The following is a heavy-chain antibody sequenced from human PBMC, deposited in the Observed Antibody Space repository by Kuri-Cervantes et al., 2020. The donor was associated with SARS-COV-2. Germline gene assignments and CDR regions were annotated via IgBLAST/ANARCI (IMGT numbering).Heavy chain of an antibody. CDR2: INPNSGGT. CDR1: GYTYTGYY. CDR3: ARVGFGDYEFDY. Sequence: ASVKVSCKASGYTYTGYYMHWVRQAPGKGLEWMGWINPNSGGTNYAQKFQGRVTMTRDTSISTAYMELSRLRSDDTAVYYCARVGFGDYEFDYWGQGTLVTVSS. D-gene: IGHD4-17*01. J-gene: IGHJ4*02. V-gene: IGHV1-2*02.